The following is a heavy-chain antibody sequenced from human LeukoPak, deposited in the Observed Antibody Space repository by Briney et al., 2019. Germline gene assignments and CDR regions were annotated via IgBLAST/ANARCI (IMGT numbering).Heavy chain of an antibody. J-gene: IGHJ4*02. CDR3: AKDVGKWESLHFFDY. CDR2: INEDGSTT. Sequence: PGGSLRLSCAASGFTFSSNWMHWVRHAPGKGLVWVSRINEDGSTTNYADSVKGRFTISRDDSRNTLYLQMNSLRGDDTAVYYCAKDVGKWESLHFFDYWGQGTLVTVSS. V-gene: IGHV3-74*01. D-gene: IGHD1-26*01. CDR1: GFTFSSNW.